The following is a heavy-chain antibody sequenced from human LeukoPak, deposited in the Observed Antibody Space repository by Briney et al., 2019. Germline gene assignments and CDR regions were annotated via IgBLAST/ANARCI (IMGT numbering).Heavy chain of an antibody. CDR2: IYHSGST. CDR1: GYSISSGYY. J-gene: IGHJ6*03. CDR3: ARVVGDGYNRTLSYYYYYYMDV. D-gene: IGHD5-24*01. V-gene: IGHV4-38-2*02. Sequence: PSETLSLTCTVSGYSISSGYYWGWIRQPPGKGLEWIGSIYHSGSTYYNPSLKSRVTISVDTSKNQFSLKLSSVTAADTAVYYCARVVGDGYNRTLSYYYYYYMDVWGKGTTVTVSS.